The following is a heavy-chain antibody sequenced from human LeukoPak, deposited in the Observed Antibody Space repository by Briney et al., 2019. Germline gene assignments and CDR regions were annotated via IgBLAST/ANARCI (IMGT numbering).Heavy chain of an antibody. Sequence: ASVKVSCKASGYTFTSYAMNWVRQAPGQGLEWMGWINTNTGNPTYAQGFTGRFVFSLDTSVSTAYLQISSLKAEDTAVYYCARRPYSSSWYLLAEYFQHWGQGTLVTVSS. V-gene: IGHV7-4-1*02. CDR1: GYTFTSYA. D-gene: IGHD6-13*01. J-gene: IGHJ1*01. CDR3: ARRPYSSSWYLLAEYFQH. CDR2: INTNTGNP.